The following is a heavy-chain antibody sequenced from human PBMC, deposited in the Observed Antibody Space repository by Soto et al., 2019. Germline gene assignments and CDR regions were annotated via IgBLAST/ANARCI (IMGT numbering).Heavy chain of an antibody. V-gene: IGHV5-10-1*01. CDR2: IDPSDSYT. D-gene: IGHD5-18*01. Sequence: PGESLKISCKGSGCSFTSYWISWVRQMPGKGLEWMGRIDPSDSYTNYSPSFQGHVTISADKSISTAYLQWSSLKASDTAMYYCARHYTALALTSDYWGQGTLVTVSS. CDR3: ARHYTALALTSDY. CDR1: GCSFTSYW. J-gene: IGHJ4*02.